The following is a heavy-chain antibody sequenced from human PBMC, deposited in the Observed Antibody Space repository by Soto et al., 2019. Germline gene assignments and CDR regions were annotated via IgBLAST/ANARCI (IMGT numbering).Heavy chain of an antibody. J-gene: IGHJ4*02. D-gene: IGHD3-10*01. CDR2: ISPSGGST. CDR3: AKATRGPLSSRSSDANYLAY. CDR1: GFTFSSYA. V-gene: IGHV3-23*01. Sequence: EVQLLESGGGLVQPGGSLRLSCAASGFTFSSYAMSWVRQAPGKGLEWVSSISPSGGSTYYADSVSGRFTISRDNSKNTLYLQMNSLRAEDTAVYYCAKATRGPLSSRSSDANYLAYWGQGALVTVSS.